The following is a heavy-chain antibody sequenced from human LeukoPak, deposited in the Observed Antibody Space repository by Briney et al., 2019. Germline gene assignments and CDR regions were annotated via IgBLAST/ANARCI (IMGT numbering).Heavy chain of an antibody. Sequence: SETLSLTCAVYGGSFSGYYWSWIRQPPGKGLEWIGEINHSGSTNYNPSLKSRVTISVDTSKNQFSLKLSSVTAADTAVYYCARVRGYGDGPYYFDYWGQGTLVTVSS. CDR1: GGSFSGYY. D-gene: IGHD4-17*01. CDR3: ARVRGYGDGPYYFDY. J-gene: IGHJ4*02. CDR2: INHSGST. V-gene: IGHV4-34*01.